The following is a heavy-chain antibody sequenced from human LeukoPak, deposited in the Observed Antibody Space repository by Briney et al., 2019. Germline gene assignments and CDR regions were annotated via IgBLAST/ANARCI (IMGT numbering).Heavy chain of an antibody. CDR1: GFTFSNYW. V-gene: IGHV3-7*01. CDR3: ARVGRQNSGSYYYYYYMDV. J-gene: IGHJ6*03. D-gene: IGHD1-26*01. Sequence: TGGSLRLSCVASGFTFSNYWMAWVRQAPGKGLEWVANIKTDGSLVYYVDSVKGRFTISRDNAKNSLYLQMNSLRAEDTAVYYCARVGRQNSGSYYYYYYMDVWGKGTTVTVSS. CDR2: IKTDGSLV.